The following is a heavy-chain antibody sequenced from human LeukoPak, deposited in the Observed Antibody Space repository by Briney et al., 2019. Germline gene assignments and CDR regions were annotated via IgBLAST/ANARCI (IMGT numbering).Heavy chain of an antibody. CDR2: INPNSGGT. Sequence: ASVKVSCKASGYTFTGYYMHWVRQAPGQGLEWMVWINPNSGGTNYAQKFQGRVTMTRDTSISTAYMELSRLRSDDTAVYYCARDPGYCSGGSCYETLDYWGQGTLVTVSS. V-gene: IGHV1-2*02. CDR1: GYTFTGYY. D-gene: IGHD2-15*01. CDR3: ARDPGYCSGGSCYETLDY. J-gene: IGHJ4*02.